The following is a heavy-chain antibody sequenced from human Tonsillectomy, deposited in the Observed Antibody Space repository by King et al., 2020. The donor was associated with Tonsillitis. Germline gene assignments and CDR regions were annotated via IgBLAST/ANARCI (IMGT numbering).Heavy chain of an antibody. V-gene: IGHV3-21*01. CDR3: ARSPGDGYNYFFDY. CDR2: IPSSSSNI. J-gene: IGHJ4*02. CDR1: GFTFSSYS. Sequence: VQLVESGGGLVKPGGSLRLSCAASGFTFSSYSINWVRQAPGKGLEWVSSIPSSSSNIFSADSVKGRFTISRDNAKNSLYLQMNSLRAGDTAVYYCARSPGDGYNYFFDYWGQGTLVTVSS. D-gene: IGHD5-24*01.